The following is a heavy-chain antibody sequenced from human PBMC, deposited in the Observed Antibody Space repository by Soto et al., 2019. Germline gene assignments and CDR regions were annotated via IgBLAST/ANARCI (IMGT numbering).Heavy chain of an antibody. Sequence: QVQLVQSGAEVKKPGASVKVSCKASGYTFNSYDISWVRQATGQGLEWMGWMNPDSGFTGYAPKFQGRVTMTRNTSINTAYMELSSLRSEDTAIYYCARGLFSWLETNTYYGLYFHHWGQGALVTVSS. V-gene: IGHV1-8*01. D-gene: IGHD3-22*01. CDR2: MNPDSGFT. J-gene: IGHJ1*01. CDR3: ARGLFSWLETNTYYGLYFHH. CDR1: GYTFNSYD.